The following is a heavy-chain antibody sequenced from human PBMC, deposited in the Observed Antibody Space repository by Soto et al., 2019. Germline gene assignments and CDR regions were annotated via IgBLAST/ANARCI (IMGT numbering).Heavy chain of an antibody. Sequence: GGSLRLSCAASGFTFSSYGMHWVRQAPGKGLEWVAVISYDGSNKYYADSVKGRFTISGDNSKNTLYLQMNSLRAEDTAVYYCAKDLLTTVTTYYGSGSYYNPALYYYGMDVWGQGTTVTVSS. CDR2: ISYDGSNK. J-gene: IGHJ6*02. CDR1: GFTFSSYG. D-gene: IGHD3-10*01. V-gene: IGHV3-30*18. CDR3: AKDLLTTVTTYYGSGSYYNPALYYYGMDV.